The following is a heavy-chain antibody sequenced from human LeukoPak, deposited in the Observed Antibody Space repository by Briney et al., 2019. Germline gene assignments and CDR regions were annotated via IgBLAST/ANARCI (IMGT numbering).Heavy chain of an antibody. J-gene: IGHJ4*02. CDR2: IYYSGST. CDR3: ARAGNCGGDCYSFDY. V-gene: IGHV4-59*01. D-gene: IGHD2-21*02. CDR1: GGSISSYY. Sequence: SESLSLTCTVSGGSISSYYWSWIRQPPGKGLEWIGYIYYSGSTNYNPSLKSRVTISVDTSKNQFSLKLSSVTAADTAVYYCARAGNCGGDCYSFDYWGRGTLVTVSS.